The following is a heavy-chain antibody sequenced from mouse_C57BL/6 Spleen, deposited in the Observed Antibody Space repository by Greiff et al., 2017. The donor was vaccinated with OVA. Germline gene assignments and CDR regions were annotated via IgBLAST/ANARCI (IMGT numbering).Heavy chain of an antibody. J-gene: IGHJ1*03. V-gene: IGHV1-81*01. D-gene: IGHD2-4*01. Sequence: VQLQQSGAELARPGASVKLSCKASGYTFTSYGISWVKQRTGQGLEWIGEIYPRSGNTYYNEKFKGKATLTADKSSSTAYMELRSLTSEDSAVYFCARPPPYDYDGNWYFDVWGTGTTVTVSS. CDR3: ARPPPYDYDGNWYFDV. CDR2: IYPRSGNT. CDR1: GYTFTSYG.